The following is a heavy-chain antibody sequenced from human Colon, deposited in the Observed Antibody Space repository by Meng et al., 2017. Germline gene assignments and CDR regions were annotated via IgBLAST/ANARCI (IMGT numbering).Heavy chain of an antibody. CDR1: GFTFSSYG. D-gene: IGHD4-11*01. CDR3: ARDMLFRYSDFADFDY. CDR2: IGYDGSHA. J-gene: IGHJ4*02. V-gene: IGHV3-33*01. Sequence: QVQLVESGGGVVKPGRSLRLSCAASGFTFSSYGMYWVRQAPGKGLEWVAVIGYDGSHAYYADSVKGRFTISRDNSKNTLYLQLGNLRAEDTAVYYCARDMLFRYSDFADFDYWGQGTLVTVSS.